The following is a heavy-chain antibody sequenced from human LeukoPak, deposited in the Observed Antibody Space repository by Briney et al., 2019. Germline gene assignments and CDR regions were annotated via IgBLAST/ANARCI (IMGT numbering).Heavy chain of an antibody. J-gene: IGHJ4*02. CDR2: MNPNSGNI. D-gene: IGHD4-17*01. CDR3: ARGRTTVTTLIDY. CDR1: LYTFNSND. Sequence: AAVNVSCKPSLYTFNSNDINAVRQATGQGLEWTGWMNPNSGNIGYAQKFQGRVTMTTNTSISTAYMELSSLRSEDTAVYYCARGRTTVTTLIDYWGQGTLVTVSS. V-gene: IGHV1-8*01.